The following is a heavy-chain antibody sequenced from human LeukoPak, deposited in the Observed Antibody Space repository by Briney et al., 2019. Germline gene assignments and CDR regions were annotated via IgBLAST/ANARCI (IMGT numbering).Heavy chain of an antibody. J-gene: IGHJ3*02. D-gene: IGHD5-24*01. Sequence: SQTLSLTCAISGDSVSSNSAAWNWIRQSPSRGLEWLGRTYYRSKWYNDYAVSVKSRITINPDTSKNQFSLQLNSVTPEDTAVYYCARDLVEMATISAPTDAFDIWGQGTMVTVSS. CDR3: ARDLVEMATISAPTDAFDI. CDR1: GDSVSSNSAA. V-gene: IGHV6-1*01. CDR2: TYYRSKWYN.